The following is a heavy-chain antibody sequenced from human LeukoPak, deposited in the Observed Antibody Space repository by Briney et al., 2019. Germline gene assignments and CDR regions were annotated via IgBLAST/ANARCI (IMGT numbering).Heavy chain of an antibody. D-gene: IGHD3-10*01. CDR2: ISSSGSTI. J-gene: IGHJ4*02. V-gene: IGHV3-11*04. Sequence: PGGSLXXXCXAXGFTFSDYYMSWVRQAPGKGLEGVSYISSSGSTIYYADTVKGRFTISRDKAKNSLYLQMNSLRAEDTAVYYCAGSGSYKYYFDYWGQGTLVTVSS. CDR3: AGSGSYKYYFDY. CDR1: GFTFSDYY.